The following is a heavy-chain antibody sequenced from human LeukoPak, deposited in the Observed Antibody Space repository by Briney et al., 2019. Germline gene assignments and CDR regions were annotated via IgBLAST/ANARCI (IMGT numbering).Heavy chain of an antibody. CDR3: AKDIGYCSGGSCYGMDV. Sequence: GGSLRLSCAASGFTVSNAWMSWVRQAPGKGLEWDSAISGSGGSTYYADSVKGRFTISRDNSKNTLYLQMNSLRAEDTAVYYCAKDIGYCSGGSCYGMDVWGKGTTVTVSS. CDR1: GFTVSNAW. D-gene: IGHD2-15*01. J-gene: IGHJ6*04. V-gene: IGHV3-23*01. CDR2: ISGSGGST.